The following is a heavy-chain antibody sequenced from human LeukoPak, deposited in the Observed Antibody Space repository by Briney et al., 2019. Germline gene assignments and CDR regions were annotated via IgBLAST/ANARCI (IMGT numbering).Heavy chain of an antibody. V-gene: IGHV3-48*04. CDR3: ARDSRGFMITFGGVIAPGVNDAFDI. CDR2: ISSSGTM. Sequence: GGSLRLSCAASGFTFSIYNINWVRHAPGKGLEWVSHISSSGTMVYADPVKGRFTLSRDNDKNSLYLQMNSLRAEDTAVYYCARDSRGFMITFGGVIAPGVNDAFDIWGQGTMVTVSS. CDR1: GFTFSIYN. J-gene: IGHJ3*02. D-gene: IGHD3-16*02.